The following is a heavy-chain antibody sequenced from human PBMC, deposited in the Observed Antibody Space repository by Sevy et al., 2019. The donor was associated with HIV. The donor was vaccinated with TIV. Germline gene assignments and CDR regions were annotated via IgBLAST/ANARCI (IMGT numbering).Heavy chain of an antibody. CDR3: TAGGVVTGFYYYYGMDV. D-gene: IGHD3-3*01. Sequence: GGSLRLSCAASGFTFSNAWMSWVRQAPGKGLEWVGRIKSKTDGGTTDYAAPVKGRFTISRDDSKNTLHLQVNSLKTEDTAVYYCTAGGVVTGFYYYYGMDVWGQGTTVTVSS. CDR2: IKSKTDGGTT. CDR1: GFTFSNAW. J-gene: IGHJ6*02. V-gene: IGHV3-15*01.